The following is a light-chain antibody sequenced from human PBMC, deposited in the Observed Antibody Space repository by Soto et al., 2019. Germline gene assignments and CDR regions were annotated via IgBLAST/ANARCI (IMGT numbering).Light chain of an antibody. V-gene: IGKV3-20*01. J-gene: IGKJ1*01. CDR2: AAS. CDR3: QQYGTSPWT. CDR1: QSVGNNY. Sequence: EIVLTQSPGTLSLSPGERATLSCRASQSVGNNYLAWYQQKPGQAPRLLIFAASKRAAGIPDRFSGSGSGYDFSLTISRLEPEDFAVYYCQQYGTSPWTFGQGAKVEIK.